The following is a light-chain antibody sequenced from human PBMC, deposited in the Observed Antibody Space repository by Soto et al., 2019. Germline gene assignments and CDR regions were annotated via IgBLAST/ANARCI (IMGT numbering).Light chain of an antibody. CDR3: QQYNRYSRT. CDR1: QGISSY. CDR2: DAS. Sequence: DIQMTQSPSSLSASVGDRVTITCRASQGISSYLAWYQQKPGKAPKLLIYDASSLESGVPSRFSGSGSGTEFTLTISSLQPDDFATYYCQQYNRYSRTFGQGTKVDIK. V-gene: IGKV1-5*01. J-gene: IGKJ1*01.